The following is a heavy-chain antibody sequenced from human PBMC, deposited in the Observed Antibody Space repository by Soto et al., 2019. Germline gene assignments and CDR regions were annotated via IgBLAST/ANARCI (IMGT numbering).Heavy chain of an antibody. CDR2: VYYSGGS. V-gene: IGHV4-59*08. D-gene: IGHD3-10*01. J-gene: IGHJ6*02. CDR1: GGSIDGYN. CDR3: VRQGIGNLHGLVDV. Sequence: QVQLQESGPGLVKPSETLSLTCTVSGGSIDGYNCAWIRQPPGKSLERVGYVYYSGGSRYNPSLESRVTLSMDTSKSQFSLQLRSVTAADTAVYYCVRQGIGNLHGLVDVWGRGTTVTVSS.